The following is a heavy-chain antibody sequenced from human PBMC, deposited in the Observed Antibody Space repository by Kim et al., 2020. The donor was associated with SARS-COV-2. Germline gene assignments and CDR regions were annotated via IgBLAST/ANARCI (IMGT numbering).Heavy chain of an antibody. V-gene: IGHV3-30*07. J-gene: IGHJ4*02. Sequence: SVKGQFTISRDNSKNTLYLQMNSLRAEDTAVYYCARDLADIVVVPAGLDYWGQGTLVTVSS. CDR3: ARDLADIVVVPAGLDY. D-gene: IGHD2-2*01.